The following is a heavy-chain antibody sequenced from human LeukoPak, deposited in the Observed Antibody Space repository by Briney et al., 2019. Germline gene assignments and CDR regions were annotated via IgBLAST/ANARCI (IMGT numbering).Heavy chain of an antibody. Sequence: ASVKVSCKASGYTFTGYYMHWVRQAPGQGLEWMGWINPHSGGTNYAQKFQGRVTMTGDTSVSTAYMELSRLRSDDTAVYYCARGGVTPGNSRLPYCWGQGTLVTVSS. CDR2: INPHSGGT. CDR3: ARGGVTPGNSRLPYC. J-gene: IGHJ4*02. V-gene: IGHV1-2*02. D-gene: IGHD4-23*01. CDR1: GYTFTGYY.